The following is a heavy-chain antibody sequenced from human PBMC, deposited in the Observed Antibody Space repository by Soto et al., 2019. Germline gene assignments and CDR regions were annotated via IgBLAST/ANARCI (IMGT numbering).Heavy chain of an antibody. CDR3: TRLVGGSFAFDM. Sequence: PGGSLRLSCADSGSSFSDSAIHWVRQTSGKGLEWIGRIKPKSSNYATAYAASLKGRFTVFRDDSLNTAYLQMNSLETEDTAVYYCTRLVGGSFAFDMWGRGTLVTVSS. D-gene: IGHD2-15*01. J-gene: IGHJ3*02. V-gene: IGHV3-73*01. CDR2: IKPKSSNYAT. CDR1: GSSFSDSA.